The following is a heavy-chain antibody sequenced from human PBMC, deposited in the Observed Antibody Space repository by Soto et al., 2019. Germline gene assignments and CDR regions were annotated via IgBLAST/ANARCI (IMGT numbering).Heavy chain of an antibody. Sequence: QVQLVQSGAEVKKPGSSVKVSCTASGGSLRNSVISWVRQAPAQRLEWMGGVIPILGTANYAQKFQGRVTMTADEATSTAYMDLSCLSPDDTAVYYCARLGHPGHWGPGTLVTVSS. CDR2: VIPILGTA. CDR3: ARLGHPGH. J-gene: IGHJ4*02. CDR1: GGSLRNSV. V-gene: IGHV1-69*01.